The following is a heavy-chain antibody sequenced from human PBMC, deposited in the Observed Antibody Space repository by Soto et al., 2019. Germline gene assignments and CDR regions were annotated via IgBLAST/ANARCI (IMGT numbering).Heavy chain of an antibody. V-gene: IGHV5-10-1*01. D-gene: IGHD3-10*01. CDR1: GYSFTSYW. J-gene: IGHJ6*02. CDR3: ARLSGLYGMDV. CDR2: XXPXXXXX. Sequence: GESLKISCKGSGYSFTSYWIIWVRQMPGKGLEWXGRXXPXXXXXNXXPSFQGHVTISADKSISTAYPQWSSLKASDTAMYYCARLSGLYGMDVWGQGTTVTVSS.